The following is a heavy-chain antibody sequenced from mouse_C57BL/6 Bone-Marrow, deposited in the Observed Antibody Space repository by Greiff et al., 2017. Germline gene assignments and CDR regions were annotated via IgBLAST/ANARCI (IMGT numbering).Heavy chain of an antibody. CDR3: ARRGLYHGAVDY. Sequence: QVQLQQPGAELVKPGASVKLSCKASGYTFTSYWMHWVKQRPGQGLEWIGMIHPNSGSTNYNEKFKSKATLTVDKSSSTAYMQLSSLTSEDSAVYCCARRGLYHGAVDYWGQGTTLTVSS. V-gene: IGHV1-64*01. J-gene: IGHJ2*01. CDR1: GYTFTSYW. CDR2: IHPNSGST. D-gene: IGHD1-1*02.